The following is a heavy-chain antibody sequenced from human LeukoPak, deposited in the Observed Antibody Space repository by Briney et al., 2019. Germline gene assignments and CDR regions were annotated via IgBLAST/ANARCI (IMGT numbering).Heavy chain of an antibody. CDR3: ARGPSGAAAGYLSGAFLNY. CDR2: INPNSGGT. Sequence: ASVKVSCKASGHTFTGYYLHWVRQAPGQGLEWMGWINPNSGGTNYAQKLQGRVTMTRDTSITTAYLELSRLKSDDTAVYYCARGPSGAAAGYLSGAFLNYWGQGTLVTVSS. D-gene: IGHD2-15*01. CDR1: GHTFTGYY. J-gene: IGHJ4*02. V-gene: IGHV1-2*02.